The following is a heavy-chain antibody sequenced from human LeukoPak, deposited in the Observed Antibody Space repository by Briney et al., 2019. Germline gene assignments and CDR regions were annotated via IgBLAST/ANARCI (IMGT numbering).Heavy chain of an antibody. CDR1: GFTFSSYW. CDR3: AKDGNWARFED. J-gene: IGHJ4*02. D-gene: IGHD7-27*01. Sequence: GGSLRLSCAASGFTFSSYWMSWVRQAPGKGLEWVANIKQDGSEKYYVDSVKGRFTISRDNSKNMVWLQINSPTAEDTATYYCAKDGNWARFEDWGQGTLVTVSS. V-gene: IGHV3-7*03. CDR2: IKQDGSEK.